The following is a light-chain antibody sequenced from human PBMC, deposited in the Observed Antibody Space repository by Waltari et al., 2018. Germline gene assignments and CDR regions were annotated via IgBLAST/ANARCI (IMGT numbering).Light chain of an antibody. CDR1: SSTIGSNY. CDR2: RTE. Sequence: QSVLTQPPSASGTPGLRGTISCSGSSSTIGSNYVYWYQHLPGTAPKLLIYRTEQRPSGVPDRFAGSKYGTSTSLAISERRSEDDADYYCVAWDESRGATVFGGGTKLTVL. J-gene: IGLJ3*02. V-gene: IGLV1-47*01. CDR3: VAWDESRGATV.